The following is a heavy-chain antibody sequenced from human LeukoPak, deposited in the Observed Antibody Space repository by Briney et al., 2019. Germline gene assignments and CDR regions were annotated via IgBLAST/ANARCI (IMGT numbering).Heavy chain of an antibody. D-gene: IGHD3-9*01. Sequence: GASVKVSCKASGYSFTAYVISWVRQAPGQGLEWMGWISTYNPNTNYAQKFQGRVTMTTDTSTGTVYMELRSLRSDDTAVYYCARSPARGYDILTNYNDYWGQGTLVTVSS. CDR1: GYSFTAYV. J-gene: IGHJ4*02. CDR2: ISTYNPNT. V-gene: IGHV1-18*01. CDR3: ARSPARGYDILTNYNDY.